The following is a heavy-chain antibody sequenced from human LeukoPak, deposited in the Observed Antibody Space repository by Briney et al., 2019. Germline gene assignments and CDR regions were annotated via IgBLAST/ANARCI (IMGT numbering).Heavy chain of an antibody. V-gene: IGHV4-59*08. CDR2: ITDSGRI. CDR1: GGSISINY. J-gene: IGHJ4*02. D-gene: IGHD3-16*01. CDR3: ARLPPHYSSTWGFFDN. Sequence: SETLSLTCTVSGGSISINYWTWTRQTPGNGLESIAYITDSGRIKCNPSLESRVTISKDMSKNQFSLKLSSMTAADTAVYYCARLPPHYSSTWGFFDNWGQGTLVTVSS.